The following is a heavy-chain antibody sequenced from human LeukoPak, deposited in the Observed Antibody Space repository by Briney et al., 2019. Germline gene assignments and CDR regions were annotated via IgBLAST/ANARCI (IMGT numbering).Heavy chain of an antibody. CDR1: GFTFSNSW. CDR3: ARETRPGSYSYFYGMDV. D-gene: IGHD1-26*01. Sequence: GGSLRLSCAASGFTFSNSWMHWVRQAPGKGLVWVSRLSTDGSTTTYADSVKGRFTISRDNAKNMLYLQMNSLRGEDTAVYYCARETRPGSYSYFYGMDVWGQGTTVTVFS. CDR2: LSTDGSTT. J-gene: IGHJ6*02. V-gene: IGHV3-74*01.